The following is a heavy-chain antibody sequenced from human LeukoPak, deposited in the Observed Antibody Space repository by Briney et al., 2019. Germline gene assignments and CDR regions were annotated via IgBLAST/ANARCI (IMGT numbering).Heavy chain of an antibody. CDR2: IYYSGST. D-gene: IGHD1-20*01. Sequence: PSETLSLTCTVSGGSISSSSYYWGWIRPPPGKGLEWIGSIYYSGSTYYNPSLKSRVTISVDTSKNQFSLKLSSVTAADTAVYYCAAFLDSPVTGRDQNYWGQGTLVTVSS. V-gene: IGHV4-39*07. CDR3: AAFLDSPVTGRDQNY. J-gene: IGHJ4*02. CDR1: GGSISSSSYY.